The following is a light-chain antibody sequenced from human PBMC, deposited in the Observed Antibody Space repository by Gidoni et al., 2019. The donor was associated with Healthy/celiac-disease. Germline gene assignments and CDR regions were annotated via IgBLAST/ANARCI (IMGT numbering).Light chain of an antibody. CDR2: WAS. Sequence: DIVMTQSPDSLAVSLGERATINCKSSQSVLYSSNNKNYLAWYQQKPGQPPKLLIYWASTRESGVPDRCSGSGSGTDFTHTISSLQAEDVAVYYCQQYYSTPWTFGQGTKVEIK. V-gene: IGKV4-1*01. CDR1: QSVLYSSNNKNY. CDR3: QQYYSTPWT. J-gene: IGKJ1*01.